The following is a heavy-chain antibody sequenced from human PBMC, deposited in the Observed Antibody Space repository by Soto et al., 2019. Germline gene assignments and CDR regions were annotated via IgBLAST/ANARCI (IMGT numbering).Heavy chain of an antibody. CDR1: GYTFTGYY. Sequence: ASVKVSCKASGYTFTGYYMHWVRQAPGQGLEWMGWINPNSGGTNYAQKFQGRVTMTRDTSISTAYMELSRLRSDDTAVYYCAREGGSSYYYHGMDVWGQGTTVTVSS. CDR2: INPNSGGT. V-gene: IGHV1-2*02. J-gene: IGHJ6*02. D-gene: IGHD6-13*01. CDR3: AREGGSSYYYHGMDV.